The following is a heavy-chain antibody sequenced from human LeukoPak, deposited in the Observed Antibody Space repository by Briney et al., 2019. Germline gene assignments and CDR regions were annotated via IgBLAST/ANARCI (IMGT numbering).Heavy chain of an antibody. CDR2: IYTSGSS. CDR3: ARSWSSSLPFGY. Sequence: PSETLSLTCTVSGGSISSYYWSWFRQPAGKGLEWIGRIYTSGSSSYNPSLKSRVTVSTDTSKNQISLKLSSMTAADTAVYYCARSWSSSLPFGYWGQGPWSPSPQ. D-gene: IGHD6-13*01. CDR1: GGSISSYY. V-gene: IGHV4-4*07. J-gene: IGHJ4*02.